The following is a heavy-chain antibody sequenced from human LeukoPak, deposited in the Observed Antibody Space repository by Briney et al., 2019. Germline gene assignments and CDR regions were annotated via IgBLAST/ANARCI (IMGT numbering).Heavy chain of an antibody. D-gene: IGHD6-13*01. CDR1: GSTFSSYW. V-gene: IGHV3-7*01. CDR2: IKQDGSEK. J-gene: IGHJ5*02. CDR3: ARVMSSWYNWFDP. Sequence: PGGSLRLSCAASGSTFSSYWMSWVRQAPGKGLEWVANIKQDGSEKYYVDSVKGRFTISRDNAKNSLYLQMNSLRAEDTAVYYCARVMSSWYNWFDPWGQGTLVTVSS.